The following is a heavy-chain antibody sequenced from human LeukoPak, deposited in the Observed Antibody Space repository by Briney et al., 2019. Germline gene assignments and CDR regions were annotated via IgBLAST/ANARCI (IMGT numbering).Heavy chain of an antibody. D-gene: IGHD1-1*01. CDR3: ARWNEGLDY. CDR2: IFESQTT. CDR1: GGSISGYY. V-gene: IGHV4-59*01. J-gene: IGHJ4*02. Sequence: SETLSLTCTVSGGSISGYYWSWMRQPPGKGLEWVGYIFESQTTGYNPSLESRVTISQDTSRSQFSLKLSSVTAADTAVYYCARWNEGLDYWGQGTLVTVSS.